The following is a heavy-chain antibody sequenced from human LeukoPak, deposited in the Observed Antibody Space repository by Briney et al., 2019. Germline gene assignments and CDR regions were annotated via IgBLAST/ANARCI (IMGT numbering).Heavy chain of an antibody. Sequence: GGSLRLSCAASGFTFSSYWKSWVRQAPGKGLEWVANIKQDGSEKYYVDSVKGRFTISRDNAKNSLYLQMNSLRAEDTAVYYCARDRITMVRGVNPPDYYYYGMDVWGQGTTVTVSS. CDR3: ARDRITMVRGVNPPDYYYYGMDV. D-gene: IGHD3-10*01. J-gene: IGHJ6*02. CDR2: IKQDGSEK. V-gene: IGHV3-7*01. CDR1: GFTFSSYW.